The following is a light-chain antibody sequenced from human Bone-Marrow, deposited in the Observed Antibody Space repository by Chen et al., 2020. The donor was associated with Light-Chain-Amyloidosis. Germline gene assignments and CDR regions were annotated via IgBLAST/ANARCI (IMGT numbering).Light chain of an antibody. V-gene: IGLV3-25*03. CDR3: QSADSSGTYEVI. CDR2: RDT. J-gene: IGLJ2*01. Sequence: SYALTPPPPVSVSPGQTARTTCPGDDLPTKYAYWYQQKPGQAPVLVIHRDTERPSGISERFSGSSSGTTATLTISGVQAEDEADYHCQSADSSGTYEVIFGGGTKLTVL. CDR1: DLPTKY.